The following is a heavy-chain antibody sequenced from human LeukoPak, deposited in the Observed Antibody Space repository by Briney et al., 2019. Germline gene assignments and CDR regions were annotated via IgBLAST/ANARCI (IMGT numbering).Heavy chain of an antibody. Sequence: PGGSLRLSCAASGFTFSSYWMHWVRQAPGKGLVWVSRIDSDGSSTSYADSVKGRFTISRDNAKNTLYLRMNSLRAEDTAVYYCVTPQYSSSWYYFDYWGQGTLVTVSS. V-gene: IGHV3-74*01. CDR3: VTPQYSSSWYYFDY. J-gene: IGHJ4*02. D-gene: IGHD6-13*01. CDR1: GFTFSSYW. CDR2: IDSDGSST.